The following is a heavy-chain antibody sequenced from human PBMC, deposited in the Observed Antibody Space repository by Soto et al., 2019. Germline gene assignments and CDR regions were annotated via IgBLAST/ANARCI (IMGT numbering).Heavy chain of an antibody. CDR1: GFTFSHFA. D-gene: IGHD2-2*01. V-gene: IGHV3-23*01. CDR3: AKWRMVGISSPHDL. J-gene: IGHJ4*02. CDR2: ISGSGSST. Sequence: LRLSCAASGFTFSHFAMNWVRHSPGKGLEWISGISGSGSSTHDADSVQGRFIISRDNSNGTLYLQMDSLRADDSAVYYCAKWRMVGISSPHDLWGQGTPVTVSS.